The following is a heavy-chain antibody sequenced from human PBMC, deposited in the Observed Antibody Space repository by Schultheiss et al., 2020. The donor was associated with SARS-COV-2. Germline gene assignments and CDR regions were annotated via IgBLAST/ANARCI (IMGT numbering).Heavy chain of an antibody. V-gene: IGHV3-33*08. CDR1: GFTFSSYG. Sequence: GGSLRLSCAASGFTFSSYGMHWVRQAPGKGLEWVAVIWYDGSNKYYADSVKGRFTISRDNSKNTLYLQMNSLRAEDTAVYYCARDPMVRGVINAEYFQHWGQGTLVTVSS. CDR3: ARDPMVRGVINAEYFQH. CDR2: IWYDGSNK. D-gene: IGHD3-10*01. J-gene: IGHJ1*01.